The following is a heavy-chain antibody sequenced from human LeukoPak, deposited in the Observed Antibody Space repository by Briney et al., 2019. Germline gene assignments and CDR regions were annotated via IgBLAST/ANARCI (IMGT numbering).Heavy chain of an antibody. V-gene: IGHV1-2*06. CDR3: ARDQGSLTRSWYTGY. J-gene: IGHJ4*02. CDR2: INPYSGDT. D-gene: IGHD6-13*01. Sequence: ASVKVSCKASGYTFTGYYMHWVRQAPGQGLEWMGRINPYSGDTNFAQKFQGRVTMTRDTSITTAYMDLSSLIPDDTAVYFCARDQGSLTRSWYTGYWGQGTQVTVSS. CDR1: GYTFTGYY.